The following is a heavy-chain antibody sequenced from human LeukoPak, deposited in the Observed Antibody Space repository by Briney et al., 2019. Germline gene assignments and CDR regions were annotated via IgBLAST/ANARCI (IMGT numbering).Heavy chain of an antibody. CDR3: ARAIAVSPWYFDL. CDR1: GFTFSSYG. J-gene: IGHJ2*01. CDR2: IWYDVSNK. Sequence: GRSLRLSCAASGFTFSSYGMHWVRQAPGKGLEWVAVIWYDVSNKYYADSVKGRCTISRDNAKNSLYLQMNSLRAEDTAVYYCARAIAVSPWYFDLWGRGTLVTVSS. V-gene: IGHV3-33*03. D-gene: IGHD6-19*01.